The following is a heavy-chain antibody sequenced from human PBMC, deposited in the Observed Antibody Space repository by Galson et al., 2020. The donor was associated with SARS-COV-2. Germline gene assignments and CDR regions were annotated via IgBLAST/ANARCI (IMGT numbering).Heavy chain of an antibody. J-gene: IGHJ4*02. D-gene: IGHD6-6*01. CDR2: ITNDGSNK. Sequence: GGSLRLSCAASGFTFSSYGMHWVRQAPGKGLEWAALITNDGSNKYYADSVKGRFTISRDNAKNTLYLQMNSLRAEDTAVFYCAKGTAPTSGYSTSSLDYWGQGTLVTVSS. CDR3: AKGTAPTSGYSTSSLDY. CDR1: GFTFSSYG. V-gene: IGHV3-30*18.